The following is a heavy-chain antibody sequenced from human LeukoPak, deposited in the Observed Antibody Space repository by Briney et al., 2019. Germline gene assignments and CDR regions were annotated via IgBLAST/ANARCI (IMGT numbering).Heavy chain of an antibody. CDR2: IYYSGRA. CDR1: GDSMSSSSYY. V-gene: IGHV4-39*01. CDR3: ARLNGVMDYFDY. Sequence: PSETLSLTCTVSGDSMSSSSYYWGWIRQPPGKGLEWIGNIYYSGRAHYNPSLKSRVTISVDMSKNQFSLRLSSVTTADTAEFYCARLNGVMDYFDYWGQGTLVTVSS. D-gene: IGHD2-8*01. J-gene: IGHJ4*02.